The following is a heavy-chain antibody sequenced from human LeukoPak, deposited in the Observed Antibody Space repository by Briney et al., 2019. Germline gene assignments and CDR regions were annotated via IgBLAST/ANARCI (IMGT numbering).Heavy chain of an antibody. CDR1: GVTVSNNY. CDR3: VRGSGSYSSRSGT. Sequence: GGSLRLSCAASGVTVSNNYMSWVRQAPGKGLEWVSVIYTGGSTYYADSVKGRFTISRDNSKNTLYLQMNSLRVEDTAVYYCVRGSGSYSSRSGTWGQGTLVTVSS. V-gene: IGHV3-53*01. CDR2: IYTGGST. D-gene: IGHD6-13*01. J-gene: IGHJ5*02.